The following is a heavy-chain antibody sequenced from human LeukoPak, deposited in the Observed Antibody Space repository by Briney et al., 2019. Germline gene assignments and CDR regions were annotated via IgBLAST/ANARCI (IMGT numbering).Heavy chain of an antibody. Sequence: GGSLRLSCAASGFTFSSYSMNWVRQAPGKGLEWVSSISSSSSYIYYADSVKGRFTISRDNAKNSLYLQMNSLRAEDTAVYYCARDTYSSSGPLDYWGQGTLVTVSS. CDR2: ISSSSSYI. V-gene: IGHV3-21*01. D-gene: IGHD6-13*01. CDR1: GFTFSSYS. J-gene: IGHJ4*02. CDR3: ARDTYSSSGPLDY.